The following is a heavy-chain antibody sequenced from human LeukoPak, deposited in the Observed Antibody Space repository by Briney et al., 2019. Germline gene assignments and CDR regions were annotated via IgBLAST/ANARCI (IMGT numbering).Heavy chain of an antibody. J-gene: IGHJ5*02. CDR1: DYSISIAYY. V-gene: IGHV4-38-2*01. CDR2: IYHSGST. Sequence: SETLSLTCAVSDYSISIAYYWGWIRQPPGKGLEWIGSIYHSGSTYYNPSLMSRVTISVDTSKNQFSLKLSSVTAADTAIYYCARSSFGDRRDWFDPWGQGTLVTVSS. D-gene: IGHD3-10*01. CDR3: ARSSFGDRRDWFDP.